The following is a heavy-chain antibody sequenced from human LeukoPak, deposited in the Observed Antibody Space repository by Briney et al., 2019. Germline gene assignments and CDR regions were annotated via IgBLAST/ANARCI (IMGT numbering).Heavy chain of an antibody. Sequence: GGSLRLSCAASGFAFSSNWMHWVRQAPGKGLVWVSHISTDARTITYGDFVKGRFTISRDNAKNTLYLQMNSLRAEDTAVYYCARARSGYFDYWGQGTLVTVSS. CDR2: ISTDARTI. V-gene: IGHV3-74*01. D-gene: IGHD3-3*01. CDR3: ARARSGYFDY. CDR1: GFAFSSNW. J-gene: IGHJ4*02.